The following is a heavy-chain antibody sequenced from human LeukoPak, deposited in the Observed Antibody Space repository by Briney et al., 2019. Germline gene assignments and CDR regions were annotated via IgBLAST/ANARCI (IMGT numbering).Heavy chain of an antibody. CDR1: GYTFTGYY. CDR3: ARDRGYCSGGSCYKTLGY. D-gene: IGHD2-15*01. Sequence: ASVKVSCKASGYTFTGYYMHWVRQAPGQGLEWMGRINPNSGGTNYAQKFQGRVTMTRDTSISTAYMELSRPRSDGTAVYYCARDRGYCSGGSCYKTLGYWGQGTLVTVSS. CDR2: INPNSGGT. V-gene: IGHV1-2*06. J-gene: IGHJ4*02.